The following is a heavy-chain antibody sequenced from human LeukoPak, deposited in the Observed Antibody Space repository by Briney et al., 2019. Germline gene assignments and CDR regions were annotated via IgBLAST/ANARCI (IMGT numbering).Heavy chain of an antibody. J-gene: IGHJ4*02. CDR2: ISPSSSTI. CDR1: GFTFTTYN. V-gene: IGHV3-48*02. D-gene: IGHD3-16*01. Sequence: GGSLRLSCAASGFTFTTYNMNWVRQAPGKGLEWISYISPSSSTIYYADSVKGRFTVSRDNAKNSLYLQMNSLRDEDTAVYYCARDTIRGTDYWGQGTLVTVSS. CDR3: ARDTIRGTDY.